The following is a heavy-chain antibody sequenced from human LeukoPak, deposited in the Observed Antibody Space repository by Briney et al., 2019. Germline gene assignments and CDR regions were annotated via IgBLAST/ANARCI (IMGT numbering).Heavy chain of an antibody. J-gene: IGHJ4*02. D-gene: IGHD6-13*01. Sequence: PGGSLRLSCAASGFTFSSYWMSWVRQAPGKGLEWVANIKQDGSEKYYVDSVKGRFTISRDNAKNSLYLQMNSLRAEDTAVYYCAKGSSSWRYYFDYWGQGTLVTVSS. CDR3: AKGSSSWRYYFDY. CDR1: GFTFSSYW. V-gene: IGHV3-7*03. CDR2: IKQDGSEK.